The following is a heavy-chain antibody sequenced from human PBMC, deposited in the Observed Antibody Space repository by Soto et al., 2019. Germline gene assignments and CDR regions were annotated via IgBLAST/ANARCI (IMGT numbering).Heavy chain of an antibody. D-gene: IGHD3-10*01. CDR1: GFTFSSYA. V-gene: IGHV3-23*01. J-gene: IGHJ4*02. CDR2: ISGSSTST. Sequence: EVQLSGSGGGLVQPGGSLRLSCAASGFTFSSYAMSWVRQAPGKGLEWVSAISGSSTSTYHADSVKGRFTISRDNSKNTLYLQMNSLRAEDTAVYYCAKDPSSGFAMENYFDYWCQGTLVTVSS. CDR3: AKDPSSGFAMENYFDY.